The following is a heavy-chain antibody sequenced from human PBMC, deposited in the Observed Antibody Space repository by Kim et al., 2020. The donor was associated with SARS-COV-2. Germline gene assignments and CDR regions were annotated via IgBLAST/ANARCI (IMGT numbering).Heavy chain of an antibody. Sequence: SETLSLTCTVSGGSISSSSYYWGWIRQPPGKGLEWIGSIYYSGSTYYNPSLKSRVTISVDTSKNQFSLKLSSVTAADTAVYYCARRGLVGAFDIWGQGTMVTVSS. D-gene: IGHD2-8*02. CDR2: IYYSGST. CDR3: ARRGLVGAFDI. CDR1: GGSISSSSYY. V-gene: IGHV4-39*01. J-gene: IGHJ3*02.